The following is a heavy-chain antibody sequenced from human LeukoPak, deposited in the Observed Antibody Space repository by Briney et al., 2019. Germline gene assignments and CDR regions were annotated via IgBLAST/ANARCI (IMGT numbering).Heavy chain of an antibody. CDR2: ISGSGGST. CDR3: AKFEGDTMIVVVNPFDY. CDR1: GFTSSSYA. V-gene: IGHV3-23*01. Sequence: GGSLRLSCAASGFTSSSYAMSWVRQAPGKGLEWVSAISGSGGSTYYADSVKGRFTISRDNSKNTLSLQMNSLRAEDTAVYYCAKFEGDTMIVVVNPFDYWGQGTLVTVSS. J-gene: IGHJ4*02. D-gene: IGHD3-22*01.